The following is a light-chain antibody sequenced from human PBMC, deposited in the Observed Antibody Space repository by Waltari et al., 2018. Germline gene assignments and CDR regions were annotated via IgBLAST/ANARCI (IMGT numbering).Light chain of an antibody. CDR1: QSVARA. CDR2: NTY. J-gene: IGKJ1*01. CDR3: QNYVRLPAT. V-gene: IGKV3-20*01. Sequence: EIVLTQSPGTLSLSPGERATLSCRASQSVARALAWYQQKPGQPPRLLIYNTYTRATGVPDRFSGGGSGTDFSLTISRLEPEDFAVYYCQNYVRLPATFGHGTKVEIK.